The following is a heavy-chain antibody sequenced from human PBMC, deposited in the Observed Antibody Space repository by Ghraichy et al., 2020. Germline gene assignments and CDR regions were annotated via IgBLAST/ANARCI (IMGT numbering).Heavy chain of an antibody. CDR3: AHRGPGIIHREYYFDY. V-gene: IGHV2-5*02. CDR1: GFSLSTSGVG. J-gene: IGHJ4*02. CDR2: IYWDDDK. D-gene: IGHD2/OR15-2a*01. Sequence: SGPTLVKPTQTLTLTCTFSGFSLSTSGVGVGWIRQPPGKALEWLALIYWDDDKRYSPSLKSRLTITKDTSKNQVVLTMTNMDPVDTATYYCAHRGPGIIHREYYFDYWGQGTLVTVSS.